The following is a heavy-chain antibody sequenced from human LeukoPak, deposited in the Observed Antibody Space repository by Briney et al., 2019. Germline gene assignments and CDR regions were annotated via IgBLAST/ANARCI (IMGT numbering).Heavy chain of an antibody. V-gene: IGHV3-21*01. CDR2: IDSSGSYI. CDR3: ARGPHGGFVIIPTEF. J-gene: IGHJ4*02. CDR1: GFTFSSYA. D-gene: IGHD3-3*01. Sequence: GGSLRLSCAASGFTFSSYAMNWVRQAPGKGLEWVSSIDSSGSYIYYADSVKGRFTISRANAKNSLFLQMNSLRAEDTAVYYCARGPHGGFVIIPTEFWGQGTLVTVSS.